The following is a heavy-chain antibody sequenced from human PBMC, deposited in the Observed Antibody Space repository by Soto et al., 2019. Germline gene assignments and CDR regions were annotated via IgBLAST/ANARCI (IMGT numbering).Heavy chain of an antibody. CDR2: ISYDGNNK. D-gene: IGHD6-19*01. CDR1: GFTFSNSA. Sequence: QVQLVESGRGVVQPGRSLRLSCAASGFTFSNSAMHWARQAPGKGLEWVAVISYDGNNKYYADSVKGRFTISRDNSMNTLYLQMNSLRPEDTAVYYCARDRVVAGIGEIDYWGQGTLVTVSS. J-gene: IGHJ4*02. CDR3: ARDRVVAGIGEIDY. V-gene: IGHV3-30-3*01.